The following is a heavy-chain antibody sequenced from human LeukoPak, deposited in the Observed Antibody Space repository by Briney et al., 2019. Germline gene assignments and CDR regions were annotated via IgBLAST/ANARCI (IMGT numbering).Heavy chain of an antibody. CDR1: GFTFSSYA. CDR3: AKDSYYYDSSGYWDFDY. J-gene: IGHJ4*02. Sequence: GGSLRLSCAASGFTFSSYAMSWARQAPGKGLEWVSAISGSGGSTYYADSVKGRFTISRDNSKNTLYLQMNSLGAEDTAVYYCAKDSYYYDSSGYWDFDYWGQGALVTVSS. V-gene: IGHV3-23*01. D-gene: IGHD3-22*01. CDR2: ISGSGGST.